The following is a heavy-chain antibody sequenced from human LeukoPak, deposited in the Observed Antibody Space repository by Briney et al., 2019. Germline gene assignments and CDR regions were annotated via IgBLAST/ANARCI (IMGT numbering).Heavy chain of an antibody. CDR2: FSGSGGST. CDR1: GFTFYSYA. D-gene: IGHD1-14*01. Sequence: PGGSLRLSCAASGFTFYSYAMNWVRQAPGKGLEWASTFSGSGGSTYYADSVKGRFTISRDNSKNTLYLQMNSLRAEDTALYYLAKDSPPLTRTRGGLKESRGAFFDYWGQGTLVTVSS. CDR3: AKDSPPLTRTRGGLKESRGAFFDY. J-gene: IGHJ4*02. V-gene: IGHV3-23*01.